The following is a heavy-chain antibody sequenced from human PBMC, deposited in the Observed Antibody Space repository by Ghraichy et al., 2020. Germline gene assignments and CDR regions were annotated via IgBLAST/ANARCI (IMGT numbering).Heavy chain of an antibody. D-gene: IGHD2-2*01. CDR2: ISGSGGST. CDR1: GFTFSSYA. J-gene: IGHJ6*02. V-gene: IGHV3-23*01. Sequence: GGSLRLSCAASGFTFSSYAMSWVRQAPGKGLEWVSAISGSGGSTYYADSVKGRFTISRDNSKNTLYLQMNSLRAEDTAVYYCAKEGQLGYCSSTSCLGWFRAGEYYGMDVWGQGTTVTVSS. CDR3: AKEGQLGYCSSTSCLGWFRAGEYYGMDV.